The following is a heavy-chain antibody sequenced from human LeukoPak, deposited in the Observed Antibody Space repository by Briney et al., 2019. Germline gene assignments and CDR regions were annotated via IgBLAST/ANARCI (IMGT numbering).Heavy chain of an antibody. Sequence: SETLSLTCTVSGGSISSYYWSWIRQPPGKGLEWLGYIYYSGSTNYNPSLKRRVTISVDTSKNQFSLKLSSVTAAGTAVYYCGRTGVYNYYYYYMDVWRKGTTVPVSS. CDR1: GGSISSYY. CDR2: IYYSGST. J-gene: IGHJ6*03. V-gene: IGHV4-59*01. CDR3: GRTGVYNYYYYYMDV. D-gene: IGHD6-13*01.